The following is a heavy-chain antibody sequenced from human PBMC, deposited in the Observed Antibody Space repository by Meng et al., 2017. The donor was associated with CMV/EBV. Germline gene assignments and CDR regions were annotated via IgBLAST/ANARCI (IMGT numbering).Heavy chain of an antibody. J-gene: IGHJ4*02. CDR2: IIGDGSIT. CDR1: GFTFGNFW. CDR3: GRDLHIAAVEY. V-gene: IGHV3-74*01. Sequence: GGSLRLSCTASGFTFGNFWMHWVRQAPGRGLVWVSRIIGDGSITNYADSVKERFTISRENAKNRVYLHMDSPRGEDTGAYDCGRDLHIAAVEYWGQGTLVTVSS. D-gene: IGHD6-13*01.